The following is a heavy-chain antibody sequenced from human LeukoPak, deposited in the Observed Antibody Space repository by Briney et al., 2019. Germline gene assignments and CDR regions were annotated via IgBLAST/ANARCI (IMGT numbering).Heavy chain of an antibody. V-gene: IGHV3-30*02. J-gene: IGHJ4*02. CDR3: AKELDAYCGGDCYSNFDY. Sequence: PGGSLRLSCAASGFTFSSYGMHWVRQAPGKGLEWVAFIRYDGSNKYYADSVKGRFTISRDNSKNTLYLQMNSLRAEDTAVYYCAKELDAYCGGDCYSNFDYWGQGTLVTVAS. CDR1: GFTFSSYG. D-gene: IGHD2-21*01. CDR2: IRYDGSNK.